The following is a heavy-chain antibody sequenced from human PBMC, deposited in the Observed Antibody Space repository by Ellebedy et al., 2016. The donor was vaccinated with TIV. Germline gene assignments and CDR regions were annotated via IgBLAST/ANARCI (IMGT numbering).Heavy chain of an antibody. J-gene: IGHJ6*02. Sequence: GESLKISXAASGFTFSSYAMSWVRQAPGKGLEWVAVISYDGSNKYYADSVKGRFTISRDNSKNTLYLQMNSLRAEDTAVYYCAKDGVVVVPAHYGMDVWGQGTTVTVSS. CDR2: ISYDGSNK. CDR3: AKDGVVVVPAHYGMDV. CDR1: GFTFSSYA. D-gene: IGHD2-2*01. V-gene: IGHV3-30*04.